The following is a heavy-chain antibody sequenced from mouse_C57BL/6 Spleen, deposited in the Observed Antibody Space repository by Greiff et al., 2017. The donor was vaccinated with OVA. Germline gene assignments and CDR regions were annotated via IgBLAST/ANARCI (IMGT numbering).Heavy chain of an antibody. CDR1: GYTFTSYW. CDR2: IDPSDSYT. J-gene: IGHJ3*01. CDR3: ARSDYYGSSGTWFAY. D-gene: IGHD1-1*01. Sequence: VQLQQPGAELVRPGTSVKLSCKASGYTFTSYWMHWVKQRPGQGLEWIGEIDPSDSYTNYNQKFKGKSTLTVDKSSSTAYMQLSSLTSEDSAVYYCARSDYYGSSGTWFAYWGQGTLVTVSA. V-gene: IGHV1-59*01.